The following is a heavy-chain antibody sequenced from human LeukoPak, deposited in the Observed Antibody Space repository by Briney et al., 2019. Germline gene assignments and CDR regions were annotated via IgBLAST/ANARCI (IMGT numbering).Heavy chain of an antibody. V-gene: IGHV1-3*03. CDR3: ARGNYDSSGYYAFDI. D-gene: IGHD3-22*01. CDR1: GYTFTNYD. J-gene: IGHJ3*02. Sequence: ASVKVSCKASGYTFTNYDIHWVRQAPGQRLEWMGWINAGNGNTKYSQEFQGRVTITRDTSASTAYMELSSLRSEDMAVYYCARGNYDSSGYYAFDIWGQGTMVTVSS. CDR2: INAGNGNT.